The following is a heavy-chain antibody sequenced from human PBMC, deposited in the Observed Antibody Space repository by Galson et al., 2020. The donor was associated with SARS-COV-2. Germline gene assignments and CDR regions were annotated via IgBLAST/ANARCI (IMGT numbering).Heavy chain of an antibody. J-gene: IGHJ6*02. Sequence: GGSLRLSCAASGFTFSSYAMHWVRQAPGTGLEWVAVISYDGSNKYYADSVKGRFTISRDISKNTLYLQMNSLRAEDTAVYYCARARGGNYYFGMDGWGQWTTVTVS. V-gene: IGHV3-30*04. CDR3: ARARGGNYYFGMDG. CDR2: ISYDGSNK. CDR1: GFTFSSYA. D-gene: IGHD3-16*01.